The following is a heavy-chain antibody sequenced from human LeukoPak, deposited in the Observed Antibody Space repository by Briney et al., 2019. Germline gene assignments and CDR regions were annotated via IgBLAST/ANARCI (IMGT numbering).Heavy chain of an antibody. J-gene: IGHJ3*02. V-gene: IGHV1-69*05. CDR1: GDPFSSHG. CDR3: ARDYNFDSSPYDDALDI. D-gene: IGHD3-22*01. CDR2: IIPVFHTA. Sequence: SVKVSCKTSGDPFSSHGISWVRQAPGQGLEWMGGIIPVFHTANYAQDFQDRLSITTNESTDTVYTELSSLRSEDTAVYYCARDYNFDSSPYDDALDIWGQGTMVTVSS.